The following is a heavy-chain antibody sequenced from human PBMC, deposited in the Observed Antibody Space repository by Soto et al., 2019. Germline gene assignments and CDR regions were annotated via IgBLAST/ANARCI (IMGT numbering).Heavy chain of an antibody. J-gene: IGHJ6*04. CDR3: AKDISGVWFGEIMDV. V-gene: IGHV3-9*01. CDR1: GFTFDDYA. CDR2: ISWNIGSI. Sequence: GGSLRLSCAASGFTFDDYAMHWVRQAPGKGLEWVSGISWNIGSIGYADSVKGRFTISRDNAKNSLYLQMNSLRVEETALYYCAKDISGVWFGEIMDVWGKGTTVTVSS. D-gene: IGHD3-10*01.